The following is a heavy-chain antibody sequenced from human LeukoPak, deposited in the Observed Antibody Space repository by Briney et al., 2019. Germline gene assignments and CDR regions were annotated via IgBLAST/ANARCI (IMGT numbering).Heavy chain of an antibody. D-gene: IGHD3-22*01. CDR1: GSTLSYYG. CDR3: ARDADTSGSYWYFDL. CDR2: IWSDGSNE. V-gene: IGHV3-33*01. Sequence: GGSLRLTCAASGSTLSYYGMHWVRQAPGKGLEWVALIWSDGSNENYADSVKGRFTISRDTSRNTLYLQMHSLRAEDTAVYYCARDADTSGSYWYFDLWGRGTQVTVYS. J-gene: IGHJ2*01.